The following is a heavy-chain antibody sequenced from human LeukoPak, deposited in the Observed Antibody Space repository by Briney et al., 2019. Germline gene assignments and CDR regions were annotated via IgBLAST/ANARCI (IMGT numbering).Heavy chain of an antibody. CDR1: GGSISSYY. J-gene: IGHJ4*02. D-gene: IGHD3-22*01. Sequence: SETLSLTCSVSGGSISSYYWSWIRQPAGKGLEWIGRIYTSGSTNYSPSLKSRVTMSVDTSRQLSLKLSSVTAADTAVYYCARDYFDSSGYLGSFHYWGQGTLVTVSS. CDR2: IYTSGST. CDR3: ARDYFDSSGYLGSFHY. V-gene: IGHV4-4*07.